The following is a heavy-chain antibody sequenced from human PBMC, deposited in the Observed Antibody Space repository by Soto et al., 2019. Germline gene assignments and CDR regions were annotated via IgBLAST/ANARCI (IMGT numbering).Heavy chain of an antibody. J-gene: IGHJ4*02. CDR1: GFTFNNAW. CDR3: TTDKTTVTTGFDY. V-gene: IGHV3-15*01. CDR2: IKTKTDGGAT. Sequence: EVQLVESGGGLVMPGGSLRLSCAASGFTFNNAWMSWVRQAAGKGLEWVGRIKTKTDGGATDYAARVKGRFTISRDDSEDTLYLQMNSLKTEDTAVYYCTTDKTTVTTGFDYWGQGTLVTVSS. D-gene: IGHD4-17*01.